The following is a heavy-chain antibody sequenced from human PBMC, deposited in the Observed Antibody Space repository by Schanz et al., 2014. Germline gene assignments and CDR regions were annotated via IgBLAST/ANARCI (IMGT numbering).Heavy chain of an antibody. CDR1: GGTFSSDT. D-gene: IGHD2-21*01. J-gene: IGHJ4*02. Sequence: QVQLVQSGAEVKKPGSSVKVSCKASGGTFSSDTFSWVRQAPGQGLEWMGRIIPSLGLAKYEQKFQDKVTITADTSTTTAYMELSGLRSEDTAVYYCARDRLECGAECYSVEVFEIWGQGTLVTVSS. V-gene: IGHV1-69*09. CDR3: ARDRLECGAECYSVEVFEI. CDR2: IIPSLGLA.